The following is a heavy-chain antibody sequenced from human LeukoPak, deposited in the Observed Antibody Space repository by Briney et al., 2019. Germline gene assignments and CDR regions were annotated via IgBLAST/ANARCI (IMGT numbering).Heavy chain of an antibody. Sequence: ASVKVSCKASGYTFTSYGCSWVGQPPGQEVEWMGWISDYNGNTNYAQKLQGRVTLTTDTSTSTAYMELRSLRSDETAVYYCARDGGVISRYSSGYWNWFDLGGQGTLVSVFS. CDR3: ARDGGVISRYSSGYWNWFDL. D-gene: IGHD3-22*01. CDR1: GYTFTSYG. J-gene: IGHJ5*02. CDR2: ISDYNGNT. V-gene: IGHV1-18*01.